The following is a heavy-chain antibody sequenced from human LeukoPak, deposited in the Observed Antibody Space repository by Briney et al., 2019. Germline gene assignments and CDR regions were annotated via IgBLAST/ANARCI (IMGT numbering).Heavy chain of an antibody. CDR1: GYTLTELS. D-gene: IGHD4/OR15-4a*01. V-gene: IGHV1-24*01. Sequence: GASVKVSCKVSGYTLTELSMHWVRQAPGKGLEWVGGFDPEDGETIYAQKFQGRVTMTEDTSTDTAYMELSSLRSEDTAVYYCATSMGSYGGYFDYWGQGTLVTVSS. CDR2: FDPEDGET. J-gene: IGHJ4*02. CDR3: ATSMGSYGGYFDY.